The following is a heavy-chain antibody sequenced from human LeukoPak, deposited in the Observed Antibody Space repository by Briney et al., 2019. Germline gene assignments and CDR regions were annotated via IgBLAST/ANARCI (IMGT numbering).Heavy chain of an antibody. J-gene: IGHJ4*02. CDR2: INHSGST. V-gene: IGHV4-34*01. CDR3: ATGLYSSSPADY. Sequence: PSETLSLTCAVYGGSFSGYYWSWIRQPPGKGLEWIGEINHSGSTNYNPSLKSRVTISVDTSKNQFSLKLSSVTAADTAVYYCATGLYSSSPADYWGQGTLVTVSS. CDR1: GGSFSGYY. D-gene: IGHD6-13*01.